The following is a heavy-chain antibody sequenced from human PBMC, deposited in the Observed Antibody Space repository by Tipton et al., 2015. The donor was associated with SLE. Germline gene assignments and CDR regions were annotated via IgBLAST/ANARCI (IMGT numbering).Heavy chain of an antibody. CDR2: INHSGST. J-gene: IGHJ6*02. Sequence: GSLRLSCAVYGGSFSGYYWSWIRQPPGKGLEWIGEINHSGSTNYNPSLKSRVTISVDTSKNQFSLKLSSVTAADTAVYYCARGRRFLEWGYYYYGMDVWGQGTTVTVSS. V-gene: IGHV4-34*01. CDR1: GGSFSGYY. CDR3: ARGRRFLEWGYYYYGMDV. D-gene: IGHD3-3*01.